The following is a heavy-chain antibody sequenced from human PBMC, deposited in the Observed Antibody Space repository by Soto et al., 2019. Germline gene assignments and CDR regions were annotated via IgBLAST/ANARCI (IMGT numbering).Heavy chain of an antibody. CDR3: AGCPTVTAVGL. V-gene: IGHV3-23*01. J-gene: IGHJ4*02. Sequence: EAQLLESGGGLVQPGQSLRLSCAASAFTFSSFAMCWVRQAPGKGLEWVSAISGDGGGTYYADSVKGRFTISRDNSKDTLYLQKNGLRAEDTSIYFCAGCPTVTAVGLWGQGTLVTVSS. CDR1: AFTFSSFA. CDR2: ISGDGGGT. D-gene: IGHD4-17*01.